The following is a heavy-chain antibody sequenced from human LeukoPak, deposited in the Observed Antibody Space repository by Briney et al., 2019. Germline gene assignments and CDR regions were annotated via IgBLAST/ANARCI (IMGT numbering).Heavy chain of an antibody. CDR2: ISSNGGST. D-gene: IGHD3-16*01. CDR1: GLTFSSYA. J-gene: IGHJ4*02. CDR3: ASGGFHVFDY. V-gene: IGHV3-64*01. Sequence: PGGSLRLSCAASGLTFSSYAMHWVRQAPGKGLEYVSAISSNGGSTYYANSVKGRFTISRDNSKNTLYLQMGSLRAEDMAVYYCASGGFHVFDYWGQGTLVTVSS.